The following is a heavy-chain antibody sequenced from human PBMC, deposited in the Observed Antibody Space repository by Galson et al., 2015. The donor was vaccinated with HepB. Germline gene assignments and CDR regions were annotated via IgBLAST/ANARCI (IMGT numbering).Heavy chain of an antibody. D-gene: IGHD3-22*01. CDR3: ARHYYDSSGVDAFDI. CDR1: GFTFSGYS. CDR2: ISSGSSTI. J-gene: IGHJ3*02. Sequence: SLRLSCAASGFTFSGYSMNWVRQAPGKGLEWVSHISSGSSTIYYADSVKGRFAISRDNSKNSLYLQMNSLRDDDTAVYYCARHYYDSSGVDAFDIWGQGTMVTVSS. V-gene: IGHV3-48*02.